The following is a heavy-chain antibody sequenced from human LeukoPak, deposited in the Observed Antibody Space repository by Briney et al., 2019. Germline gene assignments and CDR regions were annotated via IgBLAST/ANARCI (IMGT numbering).Heavy chain of an antibody. Sequence: GGSLRLSCAASGFTFSSYWMSWVRQAPGKGLEWVANIKQDGGETFYVDSVKDRFTISRDNAKNTLYLQMNSLRTEDTAVYYCARDFQGWAFDIWGQGTMVTVSS. J-gene: IGHJ3*02. V-gene: IGHV3-7*01. D-gene: IGHD6-19*01. CDR2: IKQDGGET. CDR3: ARDFQGWAFDI. CDR1: GFTFSSYW.